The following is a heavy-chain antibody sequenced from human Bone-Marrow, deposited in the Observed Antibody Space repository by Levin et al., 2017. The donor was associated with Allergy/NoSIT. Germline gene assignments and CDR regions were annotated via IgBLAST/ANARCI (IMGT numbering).Heavy chain of an antibody. J-gene: IGHJ3*01. CDR1: GFTFSSSA. V-gene: IGHV3-21*01. Sequence: LSLTCAASGFTFSSSAMSWVRQAPGKGLEWVSSISSDSSDLYYADSVKGRFTISRDNAKNSLNLQVSSLRAEDTAVYHCVRGIIGDVRVAHKEAFDVWGQGTMVTVSS. D-gene: IGHD2/OR15-2a*01. CDR3: VRGIIGDVRVAHKEAFDV. CDR2: ISSDSSDL.